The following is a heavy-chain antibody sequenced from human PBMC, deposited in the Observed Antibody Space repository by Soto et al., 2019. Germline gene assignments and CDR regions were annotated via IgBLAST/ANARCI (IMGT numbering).Heavy chain of an antibody. CDR1: GFTIRNDA. D-gene: IGHD5-12*01. V-gene: IGHV3-23*01. J-gene: IGHJ3*01. Sequence: EVQVLESGGGLVQPGGSLRLSCAASGFTIRNDAMSWVRQATGKALEWFSGISGSSDRTYYAASVKGRFTISKDTSSNTLYLQMNSLRVEDTAVYHCEGSWTWGQGTMVTVSS. CDR3: EGSWT. CDR2: ISGSSDRT.